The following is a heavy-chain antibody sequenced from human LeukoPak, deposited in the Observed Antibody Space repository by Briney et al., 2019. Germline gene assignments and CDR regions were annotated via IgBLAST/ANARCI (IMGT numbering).Heavy chain of an antibody. D-gene: IGHD3-22*01. J-gene: IGHJ5*02. CDR3: AIDIYYYDSSGLNNWFDP. Sequence: SETLSLTCAVSGGSISSGGYSWSWIRQPPGKGLEWIGYIYHSGSTYYNPSLKSRVTISVDRSKNQFSLKLSSVTAADTAVYYCAIDIYYYDSSGLNNWFDPWGQGTLVTVSS. CDR2: IYHSGST. V-gene: IGHV4-30-2*01. CDR1: GGSISSGGYS.